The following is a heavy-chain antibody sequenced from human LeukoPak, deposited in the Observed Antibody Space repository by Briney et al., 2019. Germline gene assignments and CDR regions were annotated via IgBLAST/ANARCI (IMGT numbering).Heavy chain of an antibody. D-gene: IGHD2-21*02. CDR3: ARDQWRLFDF. J-gene: IGHJ4*02. CDR1: GFTFSNYW. CDR2: IKEDGSDK. V-gene: IGHV3-7*04. Sequence: GGSLRLSCAASGFTFSNYWMTWVRQAPGKGLEWVANIKEDGSDKYYVDSVKGRFTISRDNAKNSLYLQMNTLRAEDTAVYFCARDQWRLFDFWGQGTLVAVSS.